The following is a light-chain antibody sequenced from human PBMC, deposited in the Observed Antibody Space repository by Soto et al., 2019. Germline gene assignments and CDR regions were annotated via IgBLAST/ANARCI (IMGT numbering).Light chain of an antibody. CDR1: QSVSNTY. Sequence: EIVLTQSPGTLSLSPGERATLSCRASQSVSNTYLAWYQHKPGQVPRLLIYGASRRATGIPDRFTGSGSGTDFTLTINGLEPEDFAVYYCQQYGSSPTTFGPGTKVDI. J-gene: IGKJ3*01. V-gene: IGKV3-20*01. CDR3: QQYGSSPTT. CDR2: GAS.